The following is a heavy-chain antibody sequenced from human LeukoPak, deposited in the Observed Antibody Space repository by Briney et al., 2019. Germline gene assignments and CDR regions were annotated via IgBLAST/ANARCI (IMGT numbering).Heavy chain of an antibody. CDR1: GYTFTSYD. J-gene: IGHJ4*02. V-gene: IGHV1-8*03. D-gene: IGHD3-22*01. CDR3: ARESRVYYYDSSGSSWDY. Sequence: ASVKVSCKASGYTFTSYDINWVRQATGQGLEWMGWMNPNSGNTGYAQKFQGRVTITRNTSISTAYMELSSLRSEDTAVYYCARESRVYYYDSSGSSWDYWGQGTLVTVSS. CDR2: MNPNSGNT.